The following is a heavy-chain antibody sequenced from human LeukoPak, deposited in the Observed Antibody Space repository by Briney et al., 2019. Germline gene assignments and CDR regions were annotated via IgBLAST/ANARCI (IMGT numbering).Heavy chain of an antibody. V-gene: IGHV3-48*03. CDR1: GFTFSSYE. D-gene: IGHD3-10*01. Sequence: PGGSLRLSCAASGFTFSSYEMNWVRQAPGKGLVGVSYISSSGSTIYYADSVKGRFTISRDNAKNSLYLQMNTLRAEDTAVYYCASMVRGVIMPLDWGQGTLVTVSS. CDR2: ISSSGSTI. CDR3: ASMVRGVIMPLD. J-gene: IGHJ4*02.